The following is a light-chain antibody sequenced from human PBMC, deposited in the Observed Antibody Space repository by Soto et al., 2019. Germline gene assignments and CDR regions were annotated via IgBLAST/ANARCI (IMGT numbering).Light chain of an antibody. V-gene: IGKV1-39*01. CDR3: QQSYNAPFN. Sequence: IQMTQSPSSLSASVGDTVTITCRASQTIDRYLNWFQQKSGQAPKLLMNAASTLRSGVPSRFSASGSGTDFTLTISSLQTEDYETYYCQQSYNAPFNFGPGTKVDIK. CDR1: QTIDRY. CDR2: AAS. J-gene: IGKJ3*01.